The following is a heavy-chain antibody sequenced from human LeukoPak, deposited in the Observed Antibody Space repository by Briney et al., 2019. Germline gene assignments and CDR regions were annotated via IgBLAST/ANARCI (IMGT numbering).Heavy chain of an antibody. J-gene: IGHJ4*02. V-gene: IGHV4-4*02. CDR3: ARAGDYYDSSGMIDY. D-gene: IGHD3-22*01. CDR2: IYHSGST. Sequence: PSETLSLTCAVSGGSISSSNWWSWVRQPPGKGLEWIGEIYHSGSTNYNPSLKSRVTISVDKSKNQFSLKLSSVTAADTAVYYCARAGDYYDSSGMIDYWGQGTLATVSS. CDR1: GGSISSSNW.